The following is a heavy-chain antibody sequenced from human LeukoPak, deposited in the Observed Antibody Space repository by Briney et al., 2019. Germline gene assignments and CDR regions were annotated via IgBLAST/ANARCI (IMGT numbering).Heavy chain of an antibody. CDR3: AKQLGYCSDGSCYFPY. J-gene: IGHJ4*02. CDR2: ISYDGSTK. V-gene: IGHV3-30-3*02. D-gene: IGHD2-15*01. Sequence: PGGSLRLSCAASGFTFSSYAMHWVRQAPGKGLEWVAVISYDGSTKYYADSVQGRFTISRDNSKSTLCLQMNSLRAEDTAVYYCAKQLGYCSDGSCYFPYWGQGTLVTVSS. CDR1: GFTFSSYA.